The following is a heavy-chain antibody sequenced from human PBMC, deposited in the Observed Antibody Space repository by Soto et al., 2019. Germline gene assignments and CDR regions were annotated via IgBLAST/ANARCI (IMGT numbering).Heavy chain of an antibody. Sequence: QVQLVESGGGVVQAGTSLRLSCAASGFTFSNYAMYWVRQAPGKGLEWVAAIWYDGSNQYYAGSVKGRFTISRDKPKNTLNLQMSSLRVEDTGVYYCARDRTDTAMIIIDSWGHGTLVTVSA. V-gene: IGHV3-33*01. D-gene: IGHD5-18*01. CDR3: ARDRTDTAMIIIDS. CDR2: IWYDGSNQ. J-gene: IGHJ5*01. CDR1: GFTFSNYA.